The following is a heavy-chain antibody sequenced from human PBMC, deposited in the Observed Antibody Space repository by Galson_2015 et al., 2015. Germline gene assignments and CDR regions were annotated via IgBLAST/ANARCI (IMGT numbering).Heavy chain of an antibody. J-gene: IGHJ4*02. CDR3: AGGGGYCSSTSCLSGGPYCFDY. CDR1: GGTFSSYA. Sequence: SVKVSCKASGGTFSSYAISWVRQAPGQGLEWMGGIIPIFGTANYAQKFQGRVTITADESTSTAYMELSSLRSEDTAVYYCAGGGGYCSSTSCLSGGPYCFDYWGQGTLVTVSS. V-gene: IGHV1-69*13. CDR2: IIPIFGTA. D-gene: IGHD2-2*01.